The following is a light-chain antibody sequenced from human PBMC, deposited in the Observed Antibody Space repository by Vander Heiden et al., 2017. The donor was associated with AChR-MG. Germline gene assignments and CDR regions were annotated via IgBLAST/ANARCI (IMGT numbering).Light chain of an antibody. CDR2: SSS. Sequence: DILMTQSPSSLSASVGDRVTITCRASQTVSTYLNWYQQKPGRAPKLLISSSSSLQSGVPSRFSGSGSATDFTLTISSLQPEDFATYYCHQTFRTPWTFGQGTKVEIK. CDR1: QTVSTY. V-gene: IGKV1-39*01. J-gene: IGKJ1*01. CDR3: HQTFRTPWT.